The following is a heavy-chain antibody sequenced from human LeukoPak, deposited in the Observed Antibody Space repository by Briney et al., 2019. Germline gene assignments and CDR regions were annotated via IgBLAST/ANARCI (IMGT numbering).Heavy chain of an antibody. CDR3: ARATYYYGSGSYYDLDY. Sequence: GGSLRLSCAASGFTFSSYAMHWVRQAPGKGLEWVAVISYDGSIKYYADSVKGRFTISRDNSKNTLYLQMNSLRAEDTAVYYCARATYYYGSGSYYDLDYWGQGTLVTVSS. CDR2: ISYDGSIK. CDR1: GFTFSSYA. D-gene: IGHD3-10*01. J-gene: IGHJ4*02. V-gene: IGHV3-30-3*01.